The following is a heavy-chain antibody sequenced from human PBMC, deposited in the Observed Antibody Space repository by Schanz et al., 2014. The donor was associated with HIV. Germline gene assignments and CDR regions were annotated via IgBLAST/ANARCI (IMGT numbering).Heavy chain of an antibody. D-gene: IGHD1-26*01. Sequence: VQLVESGGGVVQPGRSLRLSCAASGFTFSSFGMHWVRQAPGKGLEWISYISSGGSTRYYADSVKGRFTISRDNSKHSLYLQMNSLIPDDTAVYYCARDKKSGNYDGGFDSWGQGTLVTVSS. J-gene: IGHJ5*01. V-gene: IGHV3-48*04. CDR2: ISSGGSTR. CDR3: ARDKKSGNYDGGFDS. CDR1: GFTFSSFG.